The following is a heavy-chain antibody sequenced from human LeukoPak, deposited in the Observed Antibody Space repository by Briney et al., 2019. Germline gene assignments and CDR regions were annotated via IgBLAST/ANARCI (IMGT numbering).Heavy chain of an antibody. CDR1: GGSISSSSYY. J-gene: IGHJ3*02. CDR2: FYYSGST. Sequence: SETLSLTCTVSGGSISSSSYYWGWTREPPGKGLEWIGSFYYSGSTYYNPPLKRRVTISVDTSKDQCALKLASVTGAGTAVDYRARLPRTCGAFDIWRQATMLTVSS. CDR3: ARLPRTCGAFDI. V-gene: IGHV4-39*06.